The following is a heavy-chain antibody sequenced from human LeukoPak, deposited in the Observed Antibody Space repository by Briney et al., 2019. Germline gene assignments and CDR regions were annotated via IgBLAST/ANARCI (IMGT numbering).Heavy chain of an antibody. D-gene: IGHD3-3*01. CDR1: GFTFSSYA. J-gene: IGHJ4*02. V-gene: IGHV3-30-3*01. CDR3: AREGLTIFGVVRSKYFDY. Sequence: PGGSLRLSCAASGFTFSSYAMHWVRQAPGKGLEWVAVISYDGSNKYYADSVKGRFTISRDNSKNTLYLQMNSLRAEDTAVYYCAREGLTIFGVVRSKYFDYWGQGTLVTVPS. CDR2: ISYDGSNK.